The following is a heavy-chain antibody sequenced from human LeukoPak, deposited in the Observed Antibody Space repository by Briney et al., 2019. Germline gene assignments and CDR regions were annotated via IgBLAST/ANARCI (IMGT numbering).Heavy chain of an antibody. V-gene: IGHV4-39*07. J-gene: IGHJ3*02. D-gene: IGHD2-15*01. CDR1: GGSIGSSSYY. CDR3: AVVVAATDAFDI. Sequence: SETLSLTCTVSGGSIGSSSYYWGWIRQPPGKGLEWIGSIYYSGSTYYNPSLKSRVTISVDTSKNQFSLKLSSVTAADTAVYYCAVVVAATDAFDIWGQGTMVTVSS. CDR2: IYYSGST.